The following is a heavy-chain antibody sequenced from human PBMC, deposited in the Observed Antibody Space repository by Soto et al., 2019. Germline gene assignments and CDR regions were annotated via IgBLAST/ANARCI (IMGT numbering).Heavy chain of an antibody. CDR1: GYTFTSYY. J-gene: IGHJ6*01. CDR3: ARERTIFGVVIQVLGGMDV. CDR2: INPSGGST. Sequence: ASVKVSCKASGYTFTSYYMHWVRQAPGQGLEWMGIINPSGGSTSYAQKFQGRVTMTRDTSTSTVYMELSSLRSEDTAVYYCARERTIFGVVIQVLGGMDVWRQGTTVTFS. V-gene: IGHV1-46*01. D-gene: IGHD3-3*01.